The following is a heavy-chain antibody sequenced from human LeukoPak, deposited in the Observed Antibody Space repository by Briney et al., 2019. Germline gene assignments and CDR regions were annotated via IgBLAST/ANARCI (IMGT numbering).Heavy chain of an antibody. CDR2: INPNSGGT. D-gene: IGHD2-2*01. CDR3: ARLETCSSTSCYPTGDY. V-gene: IGHV1-2*02. Sequence: ASVKVSCKASGYTLTVYYMHWLRQAPGQGLEWMGWINPNSGGTNYAQKFQGRVTMTRDTSISTAYMELSRLRSDDTAVSCCARLETCSSTSCYPTGDYWGQGTLVTVSS. J-gene: IGHJ4*02. CDR1: GYTLTVYY.